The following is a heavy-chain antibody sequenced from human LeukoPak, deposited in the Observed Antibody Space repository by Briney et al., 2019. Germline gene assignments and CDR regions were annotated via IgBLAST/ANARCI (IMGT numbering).Heavy chain of an antibody. V-gene: IGHV1-18*01. D-gene: IGHD3-10*01. CDR2: ISAYNGNT. Sequence: ASVKFSCKASGYTFTSYGISWVRQAPGQGLQLIGWISAYNGNTNYAQKLQGRVTMTTDTSTSTAYMELRSLRSDDTAVYYCARDRGTVDWYFDLWGRGTLVTVSS. CDR3: ARDRGTVDWYFDL. CDR1: GYTFTSYG. J-gene: IGHJ2*01.